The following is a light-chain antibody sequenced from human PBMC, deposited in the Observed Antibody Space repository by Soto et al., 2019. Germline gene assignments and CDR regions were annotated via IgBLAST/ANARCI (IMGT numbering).Light chain of an antibody. J-gene: IGLJ3*02. CDR3: LSADSGRTTSYSV. Sequence: SYELTQPPSVSVSLGQMARITCSGEGLPRKYAYWYQQKPGQPPVLVIHKDSERPSGIPERFSGSSSGTIATLTITGVQAEDEADYYCLSADSGRTTSYSVFGGGTKLTVL. V-gene: IGLV3-16*01. CDR1: GLPRKY. CDR2: KDS.